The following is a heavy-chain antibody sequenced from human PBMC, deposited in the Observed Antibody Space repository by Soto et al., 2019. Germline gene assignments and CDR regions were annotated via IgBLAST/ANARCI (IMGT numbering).Heavy chain of an antibody. V-gene: IGHV4-59*08. CDR2: IYYSGST. CDR3: ARQVATIFDY. J-gene: IGHJ4*02. Sequence: SETLSLTCTVSGGSISSYYWSWIRQPPGKGLEWIGYIYYSGSTNYNPSLKSRVTISVDTSKNQFSLKLSSVTAADTAVYYCARQVATIFDYWGQGTLVTVSS. CDR1: GGSISSYY. D-gene: IGHD5-12*01.